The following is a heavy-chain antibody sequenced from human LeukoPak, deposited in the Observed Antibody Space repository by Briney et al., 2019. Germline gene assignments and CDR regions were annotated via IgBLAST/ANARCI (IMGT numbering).Heavy chain of an antibody. J-gene: IGHJ4*02. CDR3: ARRDSGTYYYYFDY. CDR2: IYPGDSDT. Sequence: GESLKISFKGSGYSFTSYWIGWVRPMPGQGLEWMGLIYPGDSDTRYSPSFRGQVTISADKSISTAYLQWSSLKASDSAMYYCARRDSGTYYYYFDYWGQGTLVTVSS. V-gene: IGHV5-51*01. CDR1: GYSFTSYW. D-gene: IGHD1-26*01.